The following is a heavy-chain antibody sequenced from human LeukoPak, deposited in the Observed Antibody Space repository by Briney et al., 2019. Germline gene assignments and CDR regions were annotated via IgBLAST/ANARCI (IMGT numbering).Heavy chain of an antibody. CDR1: VYTFTCYD. CDR3: AKDRYGDYEAPFHYYMDA. J-gene: IGHJ6*03. CDR2: INPNRGVT. Sequence: ASVNVSFKSSVYTFTCYDIHWVGQARGQGRDWMGLINPNRGVTNYAQKLQGRVTITRDTSIDTAYMQLSRLRSDDTAVYYCAKDRYGDYEAPFHYYMDAWGRGTTVTVSS. V-gene: IGHV1-2*02. D-gene: IGHD5-12*01.